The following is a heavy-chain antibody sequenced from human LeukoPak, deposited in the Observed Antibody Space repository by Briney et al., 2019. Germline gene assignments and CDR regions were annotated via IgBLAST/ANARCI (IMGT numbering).Heavy chain of an antibody. CDR2: ISRSGGDT. D-gene: IGHD3-22*01. V-gene: IGHV3-23*01. CDR3: AKRDSSGYYFFDK. J-gene: IGHJ4*02. Sequence: GGSLRLSCAASGFTFSSYAMSWVRQAPGKGLEWVSVISRSGGDTYYADSVKGRFTISIDTSKNTLYLKMNSLRVEDTAIYYCAKRDSSGYYFFDKWGQGTLVTVSS. CDR1: GFTFSSYA.